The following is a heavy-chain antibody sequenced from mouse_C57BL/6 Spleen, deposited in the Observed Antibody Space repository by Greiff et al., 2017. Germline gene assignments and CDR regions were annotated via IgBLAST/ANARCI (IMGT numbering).Heavy chain of an antibody. J-gene: IGHJ3*01. V-gene: IGHV3-6*01. D-gene: IGHD2-4*01. CDR1: GYSITSGYY. Sequence: EVKVEESGPGLVKPSQSLSLTCSVTGYSITSGYYWNWIRQFPGNKLEWMGYISYDGSNNYNPSLKNRISITRDTSKNQFFLKLNSVTTEDTATYYCAREGYDYDPWFAYWGQGTLVTVSA. CDR3: AREGYDYDPWFAY. CDR2: ISYDGSN.